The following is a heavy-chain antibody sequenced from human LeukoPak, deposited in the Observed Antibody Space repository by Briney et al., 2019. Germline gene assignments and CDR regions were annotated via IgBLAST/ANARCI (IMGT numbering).Heavy chain of an antibody. V-gene: IGHV1-3*03. CDR3: ARGGPTGTSYYYYYMDV. CDR1: GYTFTSYD. D-gene: IGHD1/OR15-1a*01. CDR2: INAGNGNT. J-gene: IGHJ6*03. Sequence: ASVKVSCKASGYTFTSYDMHWVRQAPGQRLEWMGWINAGNGNTKYSQEFQGRVTITRDTSASTAYMELSSLRSEDMAVYYCARGGPTGTSYYYYYMDVWGKGTTVTVSS.